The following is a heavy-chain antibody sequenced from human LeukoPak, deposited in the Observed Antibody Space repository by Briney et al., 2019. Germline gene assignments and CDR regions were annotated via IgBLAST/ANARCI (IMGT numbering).Heavy chain of an antibody. V-gene: IGHV4-31*03. CDR3: ARESRGEYSYGLYDY. J-gene: IGHJ4*02. Sequence: SETLSLTCTVSGGSISSGGYYWSWIRQHPGKGLEWIGYIYYSGSTYYNPSLKSRVTISVDTSKNQFSLKLSSVTAADTAVYYCARESRGEYSYGLYDYWGQGTLVAVSS. D-gene: IGHD5-18*01. CDR2: IYYSGST. CDR1: GGSISSGGYY.